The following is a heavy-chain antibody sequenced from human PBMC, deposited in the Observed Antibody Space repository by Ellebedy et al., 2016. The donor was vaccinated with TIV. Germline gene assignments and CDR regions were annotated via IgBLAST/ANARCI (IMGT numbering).Heavy chain of an antibody. CDR2: ISKDGTYK. CDR3: ARDLDKSSGWYGGAAY. J-gene: IGHJ4*02. Sequence: GESLKISCAASGFTFSKYGMHWVRQAPGKGLEWVAVISKDGTYKYYPDSVKGRFTISRDNSMTTVYLEMNSLRAEDTALYYCARDLDKSSGWYGGAAYWGQGTQVTVSS. V-gene: IGHV3-30*03. D-gene: IGHD6-19*01. CDR1: GFTFSKYG.